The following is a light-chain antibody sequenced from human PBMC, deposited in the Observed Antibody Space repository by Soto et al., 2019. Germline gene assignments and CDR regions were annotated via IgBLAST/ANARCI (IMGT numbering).Light chain of an antibody. V-gene: IGKV1-9*01. Sequence: IPLTQSPSSLSASVGDRVTITCRASQGISSYLAWYQQKPGKAPNLLIYGASTLQTGVPSRFSGSGSGTDFTLTISSLQPEDFAIYYCQQLITYPFTFGGGTKVQIK. CDR2: GAS. CDR3: QQLITYPFT. J-gene: IGKJ4*01. CDR1: QGISSY.